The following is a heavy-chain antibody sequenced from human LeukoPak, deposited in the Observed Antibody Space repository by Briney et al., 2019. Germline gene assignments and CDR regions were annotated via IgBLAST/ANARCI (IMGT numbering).Heavy chain of an antibody. Sequence: SSVKVSCKASGGTFSSYAISWVRQAPGQGLEWMGGIIPIFGTANYAQKFQGRVTITADESTSTDYMELSSLRSEDTAVYYCARGGDYDYVWGSYRYIDYWGQGTLVTVSS. CDR1: GGTFSSYA. V-gene: IGHV1-69*01. CDR3: ARGGDYDYVWGSYRYIDY. CDR2: IIPIFGTA. J-gene: IGHJ4*02. D-gene: IGHD3-16*02.